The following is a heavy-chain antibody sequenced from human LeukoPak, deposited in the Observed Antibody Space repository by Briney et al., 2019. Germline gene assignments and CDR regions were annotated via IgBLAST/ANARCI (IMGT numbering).Heavy chain of an antibody. CDR3: AKLTGANYYFDY. J-gene: IGHJ4*02. D-gene: IGHD7-27*01. CDR2: ISGSGGST. Sequence: GGSLRLSCAASGFTFSSYAMTWVRQAPGKGLEWVSVISGSGGSTYYADSVKGRFTIARDNSKNTLYLQMNSLRAEDTAVYYCAKLTGANYYFDYWGQGTLVTVSS. CDR1: GFTFSSYA. V-gene: IGHV3-23*01.